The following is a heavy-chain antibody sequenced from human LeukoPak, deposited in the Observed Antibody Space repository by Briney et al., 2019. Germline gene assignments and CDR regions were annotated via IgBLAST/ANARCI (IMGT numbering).Heavy chain of an antibody. CDR1: GDSLNTYY. J-gene: IGHJ4*02. CDR3: ASYDSSATAFDY. D-gene: IGHD3-22*01. V-gene: IGHV4-59*04. CDR2: IYYTGST. Sequence: SETLSLTCTVSGDSLNTYYWTWIRQPPGKGLEWLGYIYYTGSTTYNPSLKGRVTMSVDTSKNQFSLKLSSVTAADTAVYYCASYDSSATAFDYWGQGTLVTVSS.